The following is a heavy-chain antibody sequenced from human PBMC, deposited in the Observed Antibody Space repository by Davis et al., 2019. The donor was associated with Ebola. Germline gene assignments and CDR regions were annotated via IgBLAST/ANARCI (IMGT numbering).Heavy chain of an antibody. D-gene: IGHD2-2*01. CDR1: GYMFTNYG. CDR2: ISGYNGNT. V-gene: IGHV1-18*04. Sequence: AASVKVSCKASGYMFTNYGISWVRQAPGQGLEWMGWISGYNGNTDYAQTVQGRVSMTTDTSTSTAYMELRSLRSDDTAVYYCARDGTYYIGHCVSTSCFGADYWGQGTLVTVSS. CDR3: ARDGTYYIGHCVSTSCFGADY. J-gene: IGHJ4*02.